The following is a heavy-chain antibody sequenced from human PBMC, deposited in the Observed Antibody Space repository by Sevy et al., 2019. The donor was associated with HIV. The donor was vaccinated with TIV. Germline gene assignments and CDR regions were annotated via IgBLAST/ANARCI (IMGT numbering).Heavy chain of an antibody. Sequence: GGSLRLSCAASGFTFGNYWMHWVRQAPGKGLVWISRINNDGSNTNYADSVKGRFTTSRDNAKNTLYLQMNSLRAEDTAVYYCARGEYCSSTSCYEAYWGQGTLVTVSS. D-gene: IGHD2-2*01. J-gene: IGHJ4*02. CDR3: ARGEYCSSTSCYEAY. CDR1: GFTFGNYW. CDR2: INNDGSNT. V-gene: IGHV3-74*01.